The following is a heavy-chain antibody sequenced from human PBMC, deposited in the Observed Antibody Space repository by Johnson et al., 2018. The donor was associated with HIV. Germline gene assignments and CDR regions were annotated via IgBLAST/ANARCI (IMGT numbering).Heavy chain of an antibody. J-gene: IGHJ3*02. D-gene: IGHD6-13*01. CDR3: AREGASAVRYSSSWYGHYAFDI. CDR1: GFTVSSNY. Sequence: VQLVETGGGLIQPGGSLRLSCAASGFTVSSNYMSWVRQAPGKGLEWVSVIYSGGSTYYADSVKGRFTISRDNSKNTLYLQMNSLRAEDTAVYYCAREGASAVRYSSSWYGHYAFDIWGQGTMVTVSS. CDR2: IYSGGST. V-gene: IGHV3-53*02.